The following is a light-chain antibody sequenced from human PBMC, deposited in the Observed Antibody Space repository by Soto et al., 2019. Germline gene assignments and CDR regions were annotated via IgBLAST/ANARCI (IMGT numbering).Light chain of an antibody. CDR3: QQYNNLPPGVT. J-gene: IGKJ3*01. CDR2: GAS. CDR1: QSVSSN. Sequence: EIVMTQSPATLSVSPGERATLSCRASQSVSSNLAWYQQKPGQAPRLLIYGASTRATGIPARFSGSGSGTEFTLTIGSLQSEDFAVYYCQQYNNLPPGVTFGPGTKVDIK. V-gene: IGKV3-15*01.